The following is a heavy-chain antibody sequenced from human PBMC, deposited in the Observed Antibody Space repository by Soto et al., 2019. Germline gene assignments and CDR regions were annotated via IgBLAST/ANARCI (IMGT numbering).Heavy chain of an antibody. D-gene: IGHD3-10*01. Sequence: GGSLRLSCAASGFTFSSYAISWVRQAPGKGLEWVSAISGSGGSTYYADSVKGRFTISRDNSKNTLYLQMNSLRAEDTAVYYCAKEVLLWFGESRQPFFDYWGQGTLVTVSS. J-gene: IGHJ4*02. CDR2: ISGSGGST. CDR3: AKEVLLWFGESRQPFFDY. V-gene: IGHV3-23*01. CDR1: GFTFSSYA.